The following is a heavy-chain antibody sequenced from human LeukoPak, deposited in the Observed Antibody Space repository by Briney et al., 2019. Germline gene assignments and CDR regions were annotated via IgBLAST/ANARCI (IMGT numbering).Heavy chain of an antibody. J-gene: IGHJ4*02. CDR2: TTVSGEST. CDR3: ARDVSMDIGGSDC. V-gene: IGHV3-23*01. D-gene: IGHD2-2*03. Sequence: PGGSLRLSCAASGFSFSTYAMTWLRQAPGKGLEWVSTTTVSGESTHYADAVKGRFTMSRDNSKKTLYLQLNSLRAEDTAVYYCARDVSMDIGGSDCWGPGTLVTVSS. CDR1: GFSFSTYA.